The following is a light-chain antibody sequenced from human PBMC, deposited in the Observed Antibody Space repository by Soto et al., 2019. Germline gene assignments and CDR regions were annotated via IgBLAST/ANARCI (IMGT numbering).Light chain of an antibody. Sequence: IQLTQSPSTLSASLGETVTITCRASQSVSSWLAWYQQKPGKAPTLLIYDASTLQNGVPSRFRGSGSGTTFILTISSLQPDDFATYFCQQYSNYSPLTFGGGAEVEIK. CDR1: QSVSSW. V-gene: IGKV1-5*01. CDR3: QQYSNYSPLT. CDR2: DAS. J-gene: IGKJ4*01.